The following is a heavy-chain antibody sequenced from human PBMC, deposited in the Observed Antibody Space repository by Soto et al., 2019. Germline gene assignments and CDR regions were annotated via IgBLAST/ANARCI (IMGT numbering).Heavy chain of an antibody. Sequence: QVQLVQSGAEVKKPGSSVQVSCKASGGTFSSYTISWVRQAPGQGLEWMGRIIPILGIANYAQKFQGRGTITADKCTSTAYMELSSLRSEDTAVYYGAREEAEGYYFDYWVQGTLVTVSS. V-gene: IGHV1-69*08. J-gene: IGHJ4*02. CDR1: GGTFSSYT. D-gene: IGHD2-15*01. CDR2: IIPILGIA. CDR3: AREEAEGYYFDY.